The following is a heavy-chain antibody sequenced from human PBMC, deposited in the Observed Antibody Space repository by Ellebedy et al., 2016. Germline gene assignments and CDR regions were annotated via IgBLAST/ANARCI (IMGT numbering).Heavy chain of an antibody. CDR3: ARVVGGIVDY. CDR2: INHSGST. CDR1: GGSFSGYY. V-gene: IGHV4-34*01. J-gene: IGHJ4*02. D-gene: IGHD2-2*01. Sequence: SETLSLTCAVYGGSFSGYYWSWIRQPPGKGLEWIGEINHSGSTNYNPSLKSRVTISVDTSKNQFSLKLSSVTAADTAVYYCARVVGGIVDYWGQGTLVTVSS.